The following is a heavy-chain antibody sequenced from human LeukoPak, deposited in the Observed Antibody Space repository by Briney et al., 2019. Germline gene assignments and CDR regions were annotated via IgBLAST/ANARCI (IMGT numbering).Heavy chain of an antibody. V-gene: IGHV4-59*01. CDR2: IYYSGTT. Sequence: GSLRLSCAASGFTFNYAWMSWVRQAPGKGLEWVGYIYYSGTTNYNPSLKSRVTISVDRSKNQFSLKLSSVTAADTAVYYCARLPHFDWLLSPDYWGQEPWSPSPQ. CDR3: ARLPHFDWLLSPDY. J-gene: IGHJ4*01. CDR1: GFTFNYAW. D-gene: IGHD3-9*01.